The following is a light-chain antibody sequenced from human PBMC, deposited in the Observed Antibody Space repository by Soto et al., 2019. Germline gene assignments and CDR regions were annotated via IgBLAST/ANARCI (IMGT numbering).Light chain of an antibody. CDR3: QQRHMWPIT. Sequence: EIVLTQSPGTLSLSPGERATLSCRASQSVTSSYLVWYQQKPGQAPRLLIYGAFNRATGIPDRFSGSGSGTDFTLTISRLEPEDSAVYYCQQRHMWPITFGQGTRLEIK. V-gene: IGKV3D-20*02. J-gene: IGKJ5*01. CDR2: GAF. CDR1: QSVTSSY.